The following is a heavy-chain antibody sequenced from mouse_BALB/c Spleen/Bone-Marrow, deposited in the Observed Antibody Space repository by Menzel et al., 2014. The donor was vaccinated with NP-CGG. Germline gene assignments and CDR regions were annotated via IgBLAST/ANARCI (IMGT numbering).Heavy chain of an antibody. D-gene: IGHD2-4*01. Sequence: VKLQESGPELVKPGASVRISCKASGYTFTSYHIYWVRQRPGQGLEWIGWIYPGDFNTKYSEKLKGKATLTADKSSSTAYMQLSSLTSEDSAVYFCARKSQRAYDSMNYWGQGTSVTVSS. J-gene: IGHJ4*01. V-gene: IGHV1S56*01. CDR1: GYTFTSYH. CDR2: IYPGDFNT. CDR3: ARKSQRAYDSMNY.